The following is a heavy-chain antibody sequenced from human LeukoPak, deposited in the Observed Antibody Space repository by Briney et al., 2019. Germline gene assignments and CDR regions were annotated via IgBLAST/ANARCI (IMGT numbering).Heavy chain of an antibody. Sequence: GGSLRLSCAASGFTFSGSVMHWVRQASGRGLEWVGRIRSKANSYATAYAASVKGRFTISRDDSKNTAYLQMNSLRTEDTAVYYCTRLWGDCGGDCYSHDYWGQGTLVTVSS. V-gene: IGHV3-73*01. CDR3: TRLWGDCGGDCYSHDY. D-gene: IGHD2-21*02. CDR1: GFTFSGSV. CDR2: IRSKANSYAT. J-gene: IGHJ4*02.